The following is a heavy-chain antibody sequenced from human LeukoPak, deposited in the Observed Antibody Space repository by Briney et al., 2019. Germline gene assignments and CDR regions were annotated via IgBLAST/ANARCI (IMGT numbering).Heavy chain of an antibody. CDR1: GFTFSSYA. J-gene: IGHJ6*03. D-gene: IGHD6-6*01. Sequence: PGGSLRLSCAASGFTFSSYAMSWVRQAPGKGLEWVSAISGSGGSTYYADSVKGRFTISRDNAKNSLYLQMDSLRAEDTAVYYCVRARYCSSSSCYMDVWGKGTTTVSS. CDR2: ISGSGGST. V-gene: IGHV3-23*01. CDR3: VRARYCSSSSCYMDV.